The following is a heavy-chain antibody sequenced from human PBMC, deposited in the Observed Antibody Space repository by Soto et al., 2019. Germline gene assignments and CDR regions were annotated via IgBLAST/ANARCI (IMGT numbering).Heavy chain of an antibody. CDR1: CFPFSTFA. CDR2: ITGSGYST. V-gene: IGHV3-23*01. CDR3: AKVDEGRITIFAVANFDY. Sequence: VGSLRLSCAASCFPFSTFAMSWVRQAPGKGLEWVSSITGSGYSTYYADSVKGRFTISRDNSENTLYLQMHSLRAEDTAVYYCAKVDEGRITIFAVANFDYWGQGTLVTVSS. J-gene: IGHJ4*02. D-gene: IGHD3-3*01.